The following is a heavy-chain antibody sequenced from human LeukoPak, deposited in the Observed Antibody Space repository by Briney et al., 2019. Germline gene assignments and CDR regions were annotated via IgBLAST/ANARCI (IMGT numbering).Heavy chain of an antibody. CDR2: ISGSGTTT. CDR3: AIQITMIVVVPYFDY. Sequence: GGSLRLSCAASGLTFSDYYMTWIRQAPGKGLVWVLSISGSGTTTYSADSVRGRFTVSRDNAKNSVFLYMNSLRAEDTAVYYCAIQITMIVVVPYFDYWGQGTLVTVSS. CDR1: GLTFSDYY. D-gene: IGHD3-22*01. V-gene: IGHV3-11*04. J-gene: IGHJ4*02.